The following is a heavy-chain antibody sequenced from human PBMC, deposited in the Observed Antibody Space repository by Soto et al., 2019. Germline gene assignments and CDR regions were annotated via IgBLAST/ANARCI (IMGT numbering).Heavy chain of an antibody. J-gene: IGHJ4*02. D-gene: IGHD2-8*02. CDR3: ARDKITGLFDY. Sequence: SETLSLTCAVYGGSFSGYPWTWIRQPPGTGLEWIGEINHTGSTNYNPSLKSRVTISVDTSKNQFSLKLTSVTAADTAVYYCARDKITGLFDYWGQGTLVTVSS. V-gene: IGHV4-34*01. CDR2: INHTGST. CDR1: GGSFSGYP.